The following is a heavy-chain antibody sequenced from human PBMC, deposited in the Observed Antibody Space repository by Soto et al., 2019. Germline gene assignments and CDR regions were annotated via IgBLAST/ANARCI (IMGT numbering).Heavy chain of an antibody. J-gene: IGHJ4*01. CDR1: GFVFSNAW. V-gene: IGHV3-15*07. CDR2: IKSKALGGTT. CDR3: TTDSYSTMIEVRFDY. Sequence: EVQLVDSGGDLVKPGGSLRLSCAGSGFVFSNAWINWVRQAPGKGLEWVGRIKSKALGGTTDFAAPVGGRFAITRDDSRNLAYMQMNSLNTEDTAVYYCTTDSYSTMIEVRFDYWGHGTPVTVSS. D-gene: IGHD3-22*01.